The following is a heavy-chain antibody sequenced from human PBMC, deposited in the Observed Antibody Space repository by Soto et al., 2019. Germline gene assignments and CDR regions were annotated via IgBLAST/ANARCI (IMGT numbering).Heavy chain of an antibody. J-gene: IGHJ4*02. CDR3: AKLPSSGFYYFDY. V-gene: IGHV3-9*01. CDR2: ISWNSGSI. Sequence: PGGSLRLSCAASGFTFDDYAMHWVLQAPGKGLEWVSGISWNSGSIGYADSVKGRFTISRDNAKNTLYLHMNGLRAEDTATYYCAKLPSSGFYYFDYWGQGT. CDR1: GFTFDDYA. D-gene: IGHD3-22*01.